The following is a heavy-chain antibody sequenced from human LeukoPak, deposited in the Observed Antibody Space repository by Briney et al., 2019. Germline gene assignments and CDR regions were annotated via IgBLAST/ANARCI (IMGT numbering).Heavy chain of an antibody. V-gene: IGHV1-18*01. CDR1: GYTSTNYG. Sequence: ASVKVSCKASGYTSTNYGISWVRQAPGQELEWMGWISINRGNTNYAQKFQGRVSMTTDTSTSTAYMELRGLRSDDTAMYYCARDVGITVADSFDPWGQGTLVTVSS. D-gene: IGHD6-19*01. CDR2: ISINRGNT. J-gene: IGHJ5*02. CDR3: ARDVGITVADSFDP.